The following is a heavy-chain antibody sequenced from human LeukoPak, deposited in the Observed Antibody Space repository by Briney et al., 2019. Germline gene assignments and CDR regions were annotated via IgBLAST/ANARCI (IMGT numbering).Heavy chain of an antibody. Sequence: ASVKISCKASGYTFINYYMHWVRQAPGQGLEWMGIINGNGGNVNYAQNFQGRDIMTRDTSTSTVYMELSSLRSEDTAVYYCARPSGSFHRYYYGMDVWGQGTTVTVSS. V-gene: IGHV1-46*01. CDR2: INGNGGNV. CDR3: ARPSGSFHRYYYGMDV. J-gene: IGHJ6*02. CDR1: GYTFINYY. D-gene: IGHD1-26*01.